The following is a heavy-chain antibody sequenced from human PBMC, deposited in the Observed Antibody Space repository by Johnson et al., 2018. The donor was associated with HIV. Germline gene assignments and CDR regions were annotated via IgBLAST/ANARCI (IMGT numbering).Heavy chain of an antibody. V-gene: IGHV3-66*01. D-gene: IGHD2-15*01. Sequence: VQLVESGGGLVQPGGSLRLSCEASGFTVSSNYMNWVRQAPGKGLEWVSVIYSGGSTSYADSAKGRFTISRDNSKNTLFLQMNSLRADDSAVYYCVRGGHGGGGSCYFQGAFDVWGQGTMVTVSS. CDR2: IYSGGST. CDR1: GFTVSSNY. CDR3: VRGGHGGGGSCYFQGAFDV. J-gene: IGHJ3*01.